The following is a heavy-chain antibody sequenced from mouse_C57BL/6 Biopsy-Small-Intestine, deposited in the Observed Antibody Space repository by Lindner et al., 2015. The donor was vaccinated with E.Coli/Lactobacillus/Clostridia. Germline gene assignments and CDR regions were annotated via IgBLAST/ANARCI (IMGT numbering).Heavy chain of an antibody. Sequence: VQLQESGPELVKSGASVKISCKASGYSFTNNYMNWVKQSPEKSLEWIGEINPSTGSTTYNQKFRARATLTMDKSSSTAYMQFKSLTSEDSAVYYCARREVYYFDYWGQGTTLTVSS. CDR2: INPSTGST. J-gene: IGHJ2*01. CDR1: GYSFTNNY. CDR3: ARREVYYFDY. V-gene: IGHV1-42*01.